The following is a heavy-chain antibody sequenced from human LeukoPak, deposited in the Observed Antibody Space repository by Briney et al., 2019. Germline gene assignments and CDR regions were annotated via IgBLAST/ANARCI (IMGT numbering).Heavy chain of an antibody. V-gene: IGHV1-18*04. CDR2: ISAYNGNT. D-gene: IGHD2-15*01. CDR3: ARVMDCSGGSCYSSYYYYYMDV. Sequence: GASVKVSCKASGYTFTGYYMHWVRQAPGQGLEWMGWISAYNGNTNYAQKLQGRVTMTTDTSTSTAYMELRSLRSDDTAVYYCARVMDCSGGSCYSSYYYYYMDVWGKGTTVTISS. CDR1: GYTFTGYY. J-gene: IGHJ6*03.